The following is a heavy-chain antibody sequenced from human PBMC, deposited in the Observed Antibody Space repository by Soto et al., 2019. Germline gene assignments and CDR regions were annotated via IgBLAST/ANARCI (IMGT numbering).Heavy chain of an antibody. Sequence: PGGSLRLSCAASGFTFSSYWMHWVRQAPGKGLVWVSRINSDGSSTSYADSVKGRFTISRDNSKNTLYLQMNSLRAEDTAVYYCARDIAAAGRAYYYYGTDVWGQGTTVTVS. CDR2: INSDGSST. D-gene: IGHD6-13*01. V-gene: IGHV3-74*01. CDR1: GFTFSSYW. J-gene: IGHJ6*02. CDR3: ARDIAAAGRAYYYYGTDV.